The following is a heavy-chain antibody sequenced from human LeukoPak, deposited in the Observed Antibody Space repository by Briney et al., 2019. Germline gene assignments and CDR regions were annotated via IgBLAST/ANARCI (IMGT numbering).Heavy chain of an antibody. J-gene: IGHJ2*01. CDR2: IYASGST. Sequence: SETLSLTCTVSGGSISSSNHYWSWIRQAAGKGLEWIGRIYASGSTNYNPSLKSRVTMSVDTSKNQFSLKLSSVTAADTAVYYCAKYGSYYDSSGYLSQSPPYWYFDLWGRGTLVTVSS. V-gene: IGHV4-61*02. D-gene: IGHD3-22*01. CDR3: AKYGSYYDSSGYLSQSPPYWYFDL. CDR1: GGSISSSNHY.